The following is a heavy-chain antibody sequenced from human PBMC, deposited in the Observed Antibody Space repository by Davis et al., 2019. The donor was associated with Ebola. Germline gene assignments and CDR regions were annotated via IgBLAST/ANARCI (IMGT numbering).Heavy chain of an antibody. V-gene: IGHV3-30-3*01. J-gene: IGHJ4*02. CDR1: GFHFRNYD. CDR2: ISFNGNNL. CDR3: ARERYLQTFPTIDY. D-gene: IGHD2-21*01. Sequence: GGSLRLSCAASGFHFRNYDMQWIRQAPGKGLQWVAFISFNGNNLYYSDSVRGRFTISRDNAKNTLYLQIDSLRPEDTATYYCARERYLQTFPTIDYWGQGTLVSVSS.